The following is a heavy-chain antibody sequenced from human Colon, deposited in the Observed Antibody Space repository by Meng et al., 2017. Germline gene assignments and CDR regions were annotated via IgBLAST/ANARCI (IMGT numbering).Heavy chain of an antibody. V-gene: IGHV3-21*01. D-gene: IGHD6-19*01. CDR3: ARGSSSGWYRIFDY. Sequence: GRLGGAVGGLIRPGGSRILSCGAPVFTFSDYSLNWVRQAPGKGLEWVATISSNSNYIYYADSMKGLLTIGRDNARNSMFLHMNSLRADDTALYYCARGSSSGWYRIFDYWGQGTLVTVSS. J-gene: IGHJ4*02. CDR2: ISSNSNYI. CDR1: VFTFSDYS.